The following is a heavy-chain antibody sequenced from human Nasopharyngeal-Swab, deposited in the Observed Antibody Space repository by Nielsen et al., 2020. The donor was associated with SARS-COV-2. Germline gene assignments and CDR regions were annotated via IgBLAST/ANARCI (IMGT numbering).Heavy chain of an antibody. J-gene: IGHJ5*02. Sequence: RQPPGKALEWLALIYWDDDRRYSPSLKGRLTITKDTSKNRVVLTMTNMDPVDTATYYCAHSADYDILTGPWGQGTLVTVSS. D-gene: IGHD3-9*01. CDR2: IYWDDDR. CDR3: AHSADYDILTGP. V-gene: IGHV2-5*02.